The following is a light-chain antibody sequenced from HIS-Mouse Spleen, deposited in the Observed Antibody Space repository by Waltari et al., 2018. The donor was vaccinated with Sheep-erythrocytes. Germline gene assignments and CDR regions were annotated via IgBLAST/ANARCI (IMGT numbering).Light chain of an antibody. V-gene: IGLV2-11*01. Sequence: QSALTQPRSVSGSPRQSVTISGPGTCSEVGGYDYASWYQQHPGKAPKLMISDVSKRPSVVRDRFSGSKSGNTASLTISGLQAEDEADYYCCSYAGSYTWVFGGGTKLTVL. CDR1: CSEVGGYDY. CDR2: DVS. J-gene: IGLJ3*02. CDR3: CSYAGSYTWV.